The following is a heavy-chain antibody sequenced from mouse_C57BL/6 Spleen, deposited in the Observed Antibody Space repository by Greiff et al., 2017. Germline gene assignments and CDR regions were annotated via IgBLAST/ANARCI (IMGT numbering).Heavy chain of an antibody. V-gene: IGHV1-64*01. CDR1: GYTFTSYW. D-gene: IGHD2-4*01. CDR2: IHPNSGST. Sequence: QVQLKQPGAELVKPGASVKLSCKASGYTFTSYWMHWVKQRPGQGLEWIGMIHPNSGSTNYNEKFKSKATLTVDKSSSTAYMQLSSLTSEDSAVYCCARSGLRRDPAMDYWGQGTSVTVSS. CDR3: ARSGLRRDPAMDY. J-gene: IGHJ4*01.